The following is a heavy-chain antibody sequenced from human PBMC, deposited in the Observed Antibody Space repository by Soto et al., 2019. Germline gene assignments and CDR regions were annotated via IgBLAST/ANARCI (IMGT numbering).Heavy chain of an antibody. Sequence: TMSDTRTVADGSISSYYWSWIRQPPGKGLEWIGYIYYSGSTNYNPSLKSRVTISVDTSKNQFSLKLSSVTAADTAVYYCARDLGGYCSGGSCFNYWGQGTLVTVSS. V-gene: IGHV4-59*01. CDR3: ARDLGGYCSGGSCFNY. J-gene: IGHJ4*02. D-gene: IGHD2-15*01. CDR1: DGSISSYY. CDR2: IYYSGST.